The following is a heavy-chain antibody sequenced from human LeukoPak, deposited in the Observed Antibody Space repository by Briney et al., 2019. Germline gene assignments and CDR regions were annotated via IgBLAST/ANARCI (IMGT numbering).Heavy chain of an antibody. D-gene: IGHD4-23*01. CDR3: ARRSTVVKSLDY. J-gene: IGHJ4*02. CDR1: GGSISSGGYY. Sequence: TLSLTFTVSGGSISSGGYYWSWIRQHPGKGLEWIGYIYYSGSTSYNPSLESRVTISVDTSKNQFSLNLSSVTAADTAVYYCARRSTVVKSLDYWGQGTLVTVSS. V-gene: IGHV4-31*03. CDR2: IYYSGST.